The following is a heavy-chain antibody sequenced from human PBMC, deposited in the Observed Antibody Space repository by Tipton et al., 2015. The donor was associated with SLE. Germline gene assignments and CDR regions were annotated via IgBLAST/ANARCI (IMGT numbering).Heavy chain of an antibody. CDR2: LFSSGST. V-gene: IGHV4-59*01. D-gene: IGHD2-15*01. CDR3: ARAEGSWDAFDI. Sequence: TLSLTCTISGASTSHYYWIWVRQPPGKRLEYIGYLFSSGSTYYNPSLKSRVTISVDTSKNQFSLKLSSVTAADTAVYYCARAEGSWDAFDIWGQGTMVTVSS. CDR1: GASTSHYY. J-gene: IGHJ3*02.